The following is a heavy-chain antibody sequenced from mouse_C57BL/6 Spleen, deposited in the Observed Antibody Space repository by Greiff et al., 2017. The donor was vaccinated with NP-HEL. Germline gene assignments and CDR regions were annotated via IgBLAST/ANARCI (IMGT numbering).Heavy chain of an antibody. D-gene: IGHD1-1*01. CDR2: IYPRDGST. Sequence: QVQLQQSGPELVKPGASVKLSCKASGYTFTSYDINWVKQRPGQGLEWIGWIYPRDGSTKYNEKFKGKATLTVDTSSSTAYMELHSLTSEDSAVYFCARNGIYYYGSSPLYAMDYWGQGTSVTVSS. V-gene: IGHV1-85*01. J-gene: IGHJ4*01. CDR1: GYTFTSYD. CDR3: ARNGIYYYGSSPLYAMDY.